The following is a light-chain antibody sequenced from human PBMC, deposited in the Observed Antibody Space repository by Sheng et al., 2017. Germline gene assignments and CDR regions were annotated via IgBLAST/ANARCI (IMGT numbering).Light chain of an antibody. CDR2: DDS. Sequence: SYVLTQPPAASVAPGQTARITCGGNNIGTKSVHWYQQRPGQAPVLVVYDDSDRPSGIPERFSGSNSGNTATLTVTRVEAGDEADYYCQVWDSSSDVVFGGGTKLTVL. CDR3: QVWDSSSDVV. V-gene: IGLV3-21*02. J-gene: IGLJ2*01. CDR1: NIGTKS.